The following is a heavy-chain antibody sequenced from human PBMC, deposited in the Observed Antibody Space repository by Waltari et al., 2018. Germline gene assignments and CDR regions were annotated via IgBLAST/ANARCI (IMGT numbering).Heavy chain of an antibody. V-gene: IGHV4-34*01. J-gene: IGHJ4*02. D-gene: IGHD5-18*01. CDR1: GGSFRGYY. CDR3: ARERRGRGYSYGSGVFGY. CDR2: INHSGST. Sequence: QVQLQQWGAGLLKPSETLSLTCAVYGGSFRGYYWSWIRQPPGKGLEWIGEINHSGSTNYNPSLKSRVTISVDTSKNQFSLKLSSVTAADTAVYYCARERRGRGYSYGSGVFGYWGQGTLVTVSS.